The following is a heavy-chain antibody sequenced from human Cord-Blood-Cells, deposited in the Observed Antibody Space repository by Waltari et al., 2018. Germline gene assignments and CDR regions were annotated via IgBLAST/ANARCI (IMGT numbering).Heavy chain of an antibody. Sequence: QVQLVQSGAEVKKPGASVTVSCKASGYTVTRYDINWLRQASGQGLEWMGWMNPNSGNTGYAQKFQGRVTMTRNTSISTAYMELSSLRSEDTAVYYCASNYYGSGSYYDYWGQGTLVTVSS. D-gene: IGHD3-10*01. J-gene: IGHJ4*02. V-gene: IGHV1-8*01. CDR3: ASNYYGSGSYYDY. CDR1: GYTVTRYD. CDR2: MNPNSGNT.